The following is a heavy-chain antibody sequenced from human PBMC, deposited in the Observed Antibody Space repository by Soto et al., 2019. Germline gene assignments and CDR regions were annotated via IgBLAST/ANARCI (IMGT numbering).Heavy chain of an antibody. CDR3: ARAPIEKYSNFDY. V-gene: IGHV4-59*01. Sequence: SGTLSLTCTASGGSICSYVWGGILQPPGKGLEWIGYIYYSGSTNYNPSLKSRVTISVDTSKNQFSLKLSSVTAADTAVYYCARAPIEKYSNFDYWGQGTLVTVSS. D-gene: IGHD2-15*01. CDR1: GGSICSYV. J-gene: IGHJ4*02. CDR2: IYYSGST.